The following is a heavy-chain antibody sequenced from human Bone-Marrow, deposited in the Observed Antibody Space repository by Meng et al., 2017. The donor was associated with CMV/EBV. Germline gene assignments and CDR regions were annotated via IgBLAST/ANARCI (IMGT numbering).Heavy chain of an antibody. Sequence: GESLKISCAASGFTFSSYGMHWVRQAPGKGLEWVAFIRYDGSNKYYADSVKGRFTISRDNSKNTLYLQMNSLRAEDTAVYYCAKDSGLVVANLPYYYYGKDVWGQGTTVTVSS. D-gene: IGHD2-15*01. J-gene: IGHJ6*02. CDR1: GFTFSSYG. V-gene: IGHV3-30*02. CDR3: AKDSGLVVANLPYYYYGKDV. CDR2: IRYDGSNK.